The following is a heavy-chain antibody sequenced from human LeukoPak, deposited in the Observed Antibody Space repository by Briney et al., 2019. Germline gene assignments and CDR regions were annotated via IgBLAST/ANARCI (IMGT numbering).Heavy chain of an antibody. CDR3: ARGEEYSSGWYQYNWFDP. Sequence: SQTLSLTCAISGDSVSSNSAAWNWIRQSPSRGLEWLGRTYYRSKWYNDYEVSVKSRITINPDTSKNQFSLQLNSVTPEDTAVYYCARGEEYSSGWYQYNWFDPWGQGTLVTVSS. D-gene: IGHD6-19*01. CDR1: GDSVSSNSAA. CDR2: TYYRSKWYN. V-gene: IGHV6-1*01. J-gene: IGHJ5*02.